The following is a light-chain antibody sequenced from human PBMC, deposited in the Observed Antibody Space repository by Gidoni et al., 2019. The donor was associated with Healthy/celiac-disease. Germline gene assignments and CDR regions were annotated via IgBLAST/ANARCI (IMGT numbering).Light chain of an antibody. Sequence: DIVMTQSSLSMLVTPGEPASITCRSIQSVLNSNGYNYLDWYLQKPGQSPQLLIYLGSNRASGVPDRFIGSGSGIDFTLKISRVEAEDVGVYYCMQASRTFGQGTKLEIK. J-gene: IGKJ2*01. V-gene: IGKV2-28*01. CDR2: LGS. CDR1: QSVLNSNGYNY. CDR3: MQASRT.